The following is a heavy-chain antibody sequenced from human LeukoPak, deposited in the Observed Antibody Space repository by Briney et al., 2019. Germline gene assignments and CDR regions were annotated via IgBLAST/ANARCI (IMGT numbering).Heavy chain of an antibody. CDR1: GGSLSSSSYY. CDR3: ARHFQLDARDAFDI. J-gene: IGHJ3*02. D-gene: IGHD5-18*01. Sequence: SETLSLTCTVSGGSLSSSSYYWGWIRQPPGKGLEWIVSIYYSGSTYYNPSLKSRVTISVDTSKNQFSLKLSSVTAADTAVYYCARHFQLDARDAFDIWGQGTMVTVSS. CDR2: IYYSGST. V-gene: IGHV4-39*01.